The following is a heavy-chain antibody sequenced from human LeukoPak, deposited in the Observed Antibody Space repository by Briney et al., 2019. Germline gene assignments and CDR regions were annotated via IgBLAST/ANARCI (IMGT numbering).Heavy chain of an antibody. CDR3: ARRDYYGSGTLSPFDY. CDR2: IIPIFGTA. CDR1: GGTFSSYA. J-gene: IGHJ4*02. V-gene: IGHV1-69*05. Sequence: SVKVSCKASGGTFSSYAISWVRQAPGQGLEWMGGIIPIFGTAYYAQKFQGRVTITTDESTSTAYMELSSLRSEDTAVYYCARRDYYGSGTLSPFDYWGQGTLVTVSS. D-gene: IGHD3-10*01.